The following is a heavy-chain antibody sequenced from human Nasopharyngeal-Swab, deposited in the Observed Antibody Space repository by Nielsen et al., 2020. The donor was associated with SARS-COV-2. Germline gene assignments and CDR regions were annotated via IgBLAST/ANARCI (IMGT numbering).Heavy chain of an antibody. J-gene: IGHJ6*04. Sequence: GESLKISCAASGFTFSSYSMNWVRQAPGRGLEWVSSISSSSSYIYYADSVKGRFTISRDNAKNSLYLQMNSLRAEDTAVYYCARARQQLADVWGKGATVTVSS. CDR1: GFTFSSYS. CDR2: ISSSSSYI. CDR3: ARARQQLADV. D-gene: IGHD6-13*01. V-gene: IGHV3-21*01.